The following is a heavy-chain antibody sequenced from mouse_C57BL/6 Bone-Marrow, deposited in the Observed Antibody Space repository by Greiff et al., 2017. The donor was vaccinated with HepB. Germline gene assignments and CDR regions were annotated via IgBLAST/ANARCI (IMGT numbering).Heavy chain of an antibody. CDR2: FYPGSGSI. V-gene: IGHV1-62-2*01. CDR1: GYTFTEYT. J-gene: IGHJ3*01. Sequence: QVQLQQSGAELVKPGASVKLSCKASGYTFTEYTIHWVKQRSGQGLEWIGWFYPGSGSIKYNEKFKDKATLTADKSSSTVYMELIRLTSEDSAVYFCARDEGAPYYGSSPFAYWGQGTLVTVSA. D-gene: IGHD1-1*01. CDR3: ARDEGAPYYGSSPFAY.